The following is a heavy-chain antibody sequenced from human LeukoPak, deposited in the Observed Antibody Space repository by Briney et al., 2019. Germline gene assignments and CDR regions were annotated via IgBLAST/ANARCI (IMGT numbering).Heavy chain of an antibody. D-gene: IGHD1-26*01. V-gene: IGHV4-59*08. CDR1: GDSLSTYY. CDR3: ARHGGSYSFDY. J-gene: IGHJ4*02. CDR2: IDYSGTT. Sequence: PSETLSLTCTVSGDSLSTYYWSWIRQPPGRGLEWIGHIDYSGTTTYKPSPKSRVTMSVDTSKKQFSLKLSSVTAADTAVYYCARHGGSYSFDYWGQGTLVTVSS.